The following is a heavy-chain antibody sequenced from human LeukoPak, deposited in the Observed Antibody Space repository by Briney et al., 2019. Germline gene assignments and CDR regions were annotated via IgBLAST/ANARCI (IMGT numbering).Heavy chain of an antibody. J-gene: IGHJ5*02. V-gene: IGHV1-2*02. Sequence: ASVKVSCKASGYTFTGYYMHWVRQAPGQGLEWMGWINPNSGGTNYAQKFQGRVTMTRDTSISTAYMELSRLRSDDTAVYYRARGRVVPAAKNWFDPWGQGTLVTVSS. CDR3: ARGRVVPAAKNWFDP. CDR1: GYTFTGYY. CDR2: INPNSGGT. D-gene: IGHD2-2*01.